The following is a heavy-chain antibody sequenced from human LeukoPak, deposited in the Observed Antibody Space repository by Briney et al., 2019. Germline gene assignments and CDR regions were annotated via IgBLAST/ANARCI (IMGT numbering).Heavy chain of an antibody. V-gene: IGHV3-13*04. CDR3: AREGQSGSYDY. Sequence: PGGSLRLSCAASGFTFSSYDMHWVRQATGKGLEWVSAIGTAGDTYYPGSVKGRFTISRENAKNSLYLQMNSLRAGDAAVYYCAREGQSGSYDYWGQGTLVTVSS. J-gene: IGHJ4*02. CDR2: IGTAGDT. D-gene: IGHD1-26*01. CDR1: GFTFSSYD.